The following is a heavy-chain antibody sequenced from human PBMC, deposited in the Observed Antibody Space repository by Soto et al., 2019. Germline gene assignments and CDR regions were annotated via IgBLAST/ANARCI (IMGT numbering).Heavy chain of an antibody. V-gene: IGHV3-73*01. J-gene: IGHJ6*02. Sequence: GGSLRLSCAASGFTFSGSAMHWVRQASGKGLEWVGRIRSKANGYATAYAASVKGRFTISRDDSKNTAYLQMNSLKTEDTAVYYCTRHRVTGTNYYYYGMDVWGQGTTVTVS. D-gene: IGHD1-20*01. CDR1: GFTFSGSA. CDR3: TRHRVTGTNYYYYGMDV. CDR2: IRSKANGYAT.